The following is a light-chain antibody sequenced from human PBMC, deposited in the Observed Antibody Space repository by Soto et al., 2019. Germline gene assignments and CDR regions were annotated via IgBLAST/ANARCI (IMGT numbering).Light chain of an antibody. CDR1: HCFSCW. Sequence: DIEVTQSPSTLSASVGDRVPLPCRASHCFSCWVALDQQKPGKAPKFLIFYPLTLESGVPSRFSGSGFGTEFSLTISSLQPDDFGSYYCQHMLTFGQGTKVDIK. V-gene: IGKV1-5*01. CDR2: YPL. CDR3: QHMLT. J-gene: IGKJ1*01.